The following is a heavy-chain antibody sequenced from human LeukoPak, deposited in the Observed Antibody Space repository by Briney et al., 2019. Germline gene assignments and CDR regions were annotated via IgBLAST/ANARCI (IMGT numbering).Heavy chain of an antibody. Sequence: GASVKVSCKASGGTFSSYAISWVRQAPGQGLEWMGGIIPIFGTANYAQKFQGRVTITADESTSTAYMELRSLRSDDTAVYYCATGGFGPGGYDFWSGSQPATGRMDAFDIWGQGTMVTVSS. V-gene: IGHV1-69*13. D-gene: IGHD3-3*01. CDR1: GGTFSSYA. CDR2: IIPIFGTA. J-gene: IGHJ3*02. CDR3: ATGGFGPGGYDFWSGSQPATGRMDAFDI.